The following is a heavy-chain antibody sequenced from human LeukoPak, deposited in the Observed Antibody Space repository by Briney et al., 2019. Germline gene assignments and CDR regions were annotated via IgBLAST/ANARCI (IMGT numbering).Heavy chain of an antibody. J-gene: IGHJ4*02. CDR1: GYSISIGYY. D-gene: IGHD3-10*01. CDR3: ARVLDYYGSGSYGGDY. V-gene: IGHV4-38-2*02. CDR2: IYHSGST. Sequence: PSETLSLTCTVSGYSISIGYYWGWIRQPPGKGLEWIGSIYHSGSTFYNLSLKSRVTMSVDMSKNQFSLKLSVTAADTAVYYCARVLDYYGSGSYGGDYWGQGTLVTVSS.